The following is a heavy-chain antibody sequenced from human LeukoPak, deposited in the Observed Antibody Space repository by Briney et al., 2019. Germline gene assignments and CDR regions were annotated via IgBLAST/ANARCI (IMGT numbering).Heavy chain of an antibody. Sequence: PGGSLRLSCAASGFTFDDYAMHWVRQAPGKGLEWVSGISWNSGSIGYADSVKGRFTISRDNAKNSLYLQMSSLRAEDTALYYCAKDLGAALDYFDYWGQGTLVTVSS. CDR1: GFTFDDYA. CDR2: ISWNSGSI. V-gene: IGHV3-9*01. CDR3: AKDLGAALDYFDY. D-gene: IGHD6-13*01. J-gene: IGHJ4*02.